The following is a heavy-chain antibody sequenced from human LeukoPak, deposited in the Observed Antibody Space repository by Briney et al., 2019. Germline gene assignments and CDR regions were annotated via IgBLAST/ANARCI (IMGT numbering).Heavy chain of an antibody. CDR3: ARGYSSSSGSLYYYYYMDG. V-gene: IGHV1-8*03. D-gene: IGHD6-6*01. J-gene: IGHJ6*03. CDR1: GYTFTSYD. CDR2: MNTNSGNT. Sequence: ASVKVSCKASGYTFTSYDINWVRQATGQGLEWMGWMNTNSGNTGYTQKFQGRVTITRNTSINTAYMELSSLRSEDTAVYYCARGYSSSSGSLYYYYYMDGWGKGTTVTVSS.